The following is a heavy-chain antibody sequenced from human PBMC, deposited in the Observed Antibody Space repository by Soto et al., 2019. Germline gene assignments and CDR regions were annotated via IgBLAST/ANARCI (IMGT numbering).Heavy chain of an antibody. J-gene: IGHJ5*02. CDR1: GYTFTTYD. CDR3: ARGTHNYRFDP. V-gene: IGHV1-8*01. CDR2: MNPNTGNT. D-gene: IGHD1-1*01. Sequence: QVQLVQSGAEVKRPGASVKVSCKASGYTFTTYDINWVRQATGQGLEWMGWMNPNTGNTAYAQKLQGRVTITRNTSISTASMELSGLSSEDTAVYYCARGTHNYRFDPWGQGTLVTVSS.